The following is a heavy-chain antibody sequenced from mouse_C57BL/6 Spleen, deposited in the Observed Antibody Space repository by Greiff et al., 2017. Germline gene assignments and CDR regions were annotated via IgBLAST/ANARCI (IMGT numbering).Heavy chain of an antibody. D-gene: IGHD2-10*02. V-gene: IGHV1-72*01. CDR1: GYTFTSYW. Sequence: VKLQQPGAELVKPGASVKLSCKASGYTFTSYWMHWVKPRPGRGLEWIGRIAPNSGGTKYNEKFKSKATLTVDKPSSTAYMQLSSLTSEDSAVYYCAREAYGNYEAMDYWGQGTSVTVSS. J-gene: IGHJ4*01. CDR2: IAPNSGGT. CDR3: AREAYGNYEAMDY.